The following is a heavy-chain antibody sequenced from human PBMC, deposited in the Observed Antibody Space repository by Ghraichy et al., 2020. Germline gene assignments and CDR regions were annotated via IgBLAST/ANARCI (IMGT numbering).Heavy chain of an antibody. V-gene: IGHV4-59*01. J-gene: IGHJ4*02. Sequence: SETLSLTCTVSGGSISSYYWSWIRQPPGKGLEWIGYIYYSGSTNYNPSLKSRVTISVDTSKNQFSLKLSSVTAADTAVYYCARGIQLWFFLDYWGQGTLVTVSS. CDR3: ARGIQLWFFLDY. CDR2: IYYSGST. CDR1: GGSISSYY. D-gene: IGHD5-18*01.